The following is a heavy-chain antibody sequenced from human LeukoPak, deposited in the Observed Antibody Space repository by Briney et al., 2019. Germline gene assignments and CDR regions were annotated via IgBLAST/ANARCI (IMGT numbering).Heavy chain of an antibody. J-gene: IGHJ4*02. CDR3: ARVYLGFGGSNPPDN. CDR1: GFTFSSYW. Sequence: PGGSLRLSCAASGFTFSSYWMSWVRQAPGKGLEWVANIKQDGSEKYYVDSVKGRFTISRDNAKNSLYLQMNSLRAEDTAVYYCARVYLGFGGSNPPDNWGQGTLVTVSS. V-gene: IGHV3-7*01. D-gene: IGHD1-26*01. CDR2: IKQDGSEK.